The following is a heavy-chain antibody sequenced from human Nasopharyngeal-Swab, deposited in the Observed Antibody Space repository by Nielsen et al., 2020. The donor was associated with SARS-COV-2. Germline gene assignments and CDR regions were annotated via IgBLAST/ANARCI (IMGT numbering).Heavy chain of an antibody. CDR2: IYTNGGT. J-gene: IGHJ4*02. Sequence: SETLSLTCDVFGGSLRSGDYYWSWIRQPAGEGLEWIGRIYTNGGTNYNPSLTSRVTISVDMSKNQFSLKLTSVTAADTAVYYCVRDWSSPSKTAFDYWGQEILVTVSS. D-gene: IGHD6-6*01. CDR1: GGSLRSGDYY. CDR3: VRDWSSPSKTAFDY. V-gene: IGHV4-61*02.